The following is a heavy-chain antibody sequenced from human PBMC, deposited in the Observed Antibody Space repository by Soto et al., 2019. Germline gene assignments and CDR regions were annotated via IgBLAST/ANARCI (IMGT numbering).Heavy chain of an antibody. D-gene: IGHD4-4*01. J-gene: IGHJ5*02. Sequence: PSETLSLTCTVSGGSISSSSYYWGWIRQPPGKGLEWIGSIYYSGSTYYNPSLKSRVTISVDTSKNQFSLKLRSVTAADTAVYYCARAGPITPVIMDSWGPGTLVIVSS. CDR3: ARAGPITPVIMDS. V-gene: IGHV4-39*07. CDR2: IYYSGST. CDR1: GGSISSSSYY.